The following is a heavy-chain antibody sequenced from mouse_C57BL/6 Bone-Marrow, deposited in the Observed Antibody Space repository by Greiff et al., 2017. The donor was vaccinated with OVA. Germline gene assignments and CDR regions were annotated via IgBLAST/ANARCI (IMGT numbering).Heavy chain of an antibody. CDR1: GYTFTSYW. D-gene: IGHD2-3*01. Sequence: QVQLQQPGAELVMPGASVKLSCKASGYTFTSYWMHWVKQRPGQGLEWIGEIDPSDSYTNYNQKFKGKSTLTVDKSSSTAYMQLSSLTSEDFAVYYCARGGLLPFDYWGQGTTLTVSS. CDR3: ARGGLLPFDY. CDR2: IDPSDSYT. J-gene: IGHJ2*01. V-gene: IGHV1-69*01.